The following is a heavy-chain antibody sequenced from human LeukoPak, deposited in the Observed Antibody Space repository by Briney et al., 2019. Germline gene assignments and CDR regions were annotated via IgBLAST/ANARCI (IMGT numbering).Heavy chain of an antibody. J-gene: IGHJ4*02. V-gene: IGHV3-23*01. CDR1: GFTFSGYA. CDR3: AKVYSGSYTTYYFDY. CDR2: ISGSGGST. D-gene: IGHD1-26*01. Sequence: PGGSLRLSCAASGFTFSGYAMSWVRQAPGKGLEWVSAISGSGGSTYYADSVKGRFTISRDNSKNTLYLQMNSLRAEDTAVYYCAKVYSGSYTTYYFDYWGQGTLVTVSS.